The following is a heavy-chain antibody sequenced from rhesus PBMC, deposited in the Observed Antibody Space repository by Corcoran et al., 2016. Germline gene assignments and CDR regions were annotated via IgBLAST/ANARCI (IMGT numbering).Heavy chain of an antibody. V-gene: IGHV4-165*01. CDR1: GGSFSGYY. D-gene: IGHD4-23*01. CDR3: AREYSNYHFDY. Sequence: QVQLQESGPGLVKPSETLSLTCAVSGGSFSGYYWGWIRQPPGKGLEWIGYISGSSGSTDYHPSLRSRVIISTDPSKNQFSLKLSSVTAADTAVYYGAREYSNYHFDYWGQGVLVTVSS. CDR2: ISGSSGST. J-gene: IGHJ4*01.